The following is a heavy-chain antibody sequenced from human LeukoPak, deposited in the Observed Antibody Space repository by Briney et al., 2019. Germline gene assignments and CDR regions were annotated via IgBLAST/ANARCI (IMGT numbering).Heavy chain of an antibody. CDR1: GFTFSNYW. D-gene: IGHD4-11*01. Sequence: GGSLRLSCAASGFTFSNYWMSWVRQAPGKGLEWVANIKQDRSEKYYVDSVKGRFTISRDNAKNSLYLQMNSLRAEDTAVYYCAREPGATAVDTVTTGALDYWGQGTLVTVSS. V-gene: IGHV3-7*01. CDR2: IKQDRSEK. CDR3: AREPGATAVDTVTTGALDY. J-gene: IGHJ4*02.